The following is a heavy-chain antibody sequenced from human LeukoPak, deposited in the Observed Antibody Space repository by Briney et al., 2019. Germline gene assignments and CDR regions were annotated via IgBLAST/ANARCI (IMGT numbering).Heavy chain of an antibody. CDR1: GGSFSGYY. V-gene: IGHV4-34*12. CDR3: ARVRSIVVVPANTRFDY. D-gene: IGHD2-2*01. Sequence: SETLSLTCAVYGGSFSGYYWSWIRQPPGKGLEWLGEIIHSGSINYNPSLKSRVTISVDTSKNQFSLKLSSVTAADTAVYYCARVRSIVVVPANTRFDYWGQGTLVTVSS. J-gene: IGHJ4*02. CDR2: IIHSGSI.